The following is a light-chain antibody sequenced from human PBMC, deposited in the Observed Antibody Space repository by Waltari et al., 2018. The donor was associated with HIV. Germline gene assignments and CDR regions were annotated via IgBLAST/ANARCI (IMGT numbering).Light chain of an antibody. V-gene: IGLV2-18*02. CDR2: EVT. CDR3: SSFTSSSTVV. J-gene: IGLJ3*02. CDR1: SSDVGRYNL. Sequence: QSALTQPPSVSGSPGQSVTISCTGTSSDVGRYNLFSWYQQSPGTAPKLMVYEVTYRPSGVPERFSGSKSGNTASLTISGLQAEDEADYYCSSFTSSSTVVFGGGTKLTVL.